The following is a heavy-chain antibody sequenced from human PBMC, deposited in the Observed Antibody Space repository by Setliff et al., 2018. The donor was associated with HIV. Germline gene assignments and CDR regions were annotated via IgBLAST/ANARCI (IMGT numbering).Heavy chain of an antibody. V-gene: IGHV4-39*01. CDR1: GGSASNSRYY. D-gene: IGHD6-19*01. J-gene: IGHJ4*02. Sequence: LSLTCTVSGGSASNSRYYWAWIRQPPGKGLEYIGSVHYNERTYYNPSLKSRVAISIDTSKNQFSLNLTSVTAADTAVFFCARQYWGGGSSGLVYYFDHWGQGMSVTVSS. CDR3: ARQYWGGGSSGLVYYFDH. CDR2: VHYNERT.